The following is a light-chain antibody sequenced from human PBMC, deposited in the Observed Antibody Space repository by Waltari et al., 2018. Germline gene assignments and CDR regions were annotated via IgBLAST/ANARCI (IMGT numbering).Light chain of an antibody. CDR1: STDLGTYKL. CDR2: EVS. Sequence: QSALPQPASVSGSPGQSITISCSNTSTDLGTYKLVSWYHQRPGQPPNLVIYEVSGRPSGVSNRFPGSQSGDTASLTISGLQAEDEADYYCCSFAGSSTSFGTGTTVTVL. CDR3: CSFAGSSTS. V-gene: IGLV2-23*02. J-gene: IGLJ1*01.